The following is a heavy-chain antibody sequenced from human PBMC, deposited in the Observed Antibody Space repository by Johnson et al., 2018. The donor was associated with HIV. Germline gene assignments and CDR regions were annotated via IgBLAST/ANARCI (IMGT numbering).Heavy chain of an antibody. CDR1: GFTFSSYW. J-gene: IGHJ3*02. Sequence: MLLVESGGGLVQPGGSLRLSCAASGFTFSSYWMSWVRQAPGKGLEWVANIKQDGSEKYYVDSVKGRFTISRDNAKNSLYLQMNSLRAEDTAVYYCAIVGSSGFFSAFDIWGQGTMVTVSS. V-gene: IGHV3-7*01. CDR3: AIVGSSGFFSAFDI. D-gene: IGHD6-19*01. CDR2: IKQDGSEK.